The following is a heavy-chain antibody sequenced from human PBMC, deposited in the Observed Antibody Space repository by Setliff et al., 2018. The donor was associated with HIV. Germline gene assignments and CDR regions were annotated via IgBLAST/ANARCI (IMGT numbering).Heavy chain of an antibody. V-gene: IGHV1-8*02. Sequence: GASVKVSCKASGYTFTSYDINWVRQATGHGLEWMGWTNPKSGNRGYAQKFQGRVTMTRDTSITTAFMELSSLRSEDTAVYYCVRGTRYDFWGNYLTDYYFDYWGQGTLVTVSS. CDR3: VRGTRYDFWGNYLTDYYFDY. CDR2: TNPKSGNR. D-gene: IGHD3-3*01. CDR1: GYTFTSYD. J-gene: IGHJ4*02.